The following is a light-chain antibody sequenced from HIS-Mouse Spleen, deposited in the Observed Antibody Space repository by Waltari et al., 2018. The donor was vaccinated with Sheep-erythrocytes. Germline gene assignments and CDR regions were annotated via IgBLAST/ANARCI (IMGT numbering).Light chain of an antibody. CDR1: QSLSRRY. CDR2: GAS. V-gene: IGKV3-20*01. CDR3: QQYGSSPPYT. J-gene: IGKJ2*01. Sequence: IELTQSPGTLSLSPGERAPLSCRASQSLSRRYLAWYQQKHGKAPRLLIYGASRRATGIPDRFSGSGSGTDFTLTISRLEPEDFAVYYCQQYGSSPPYTFGQGTKLEIK.